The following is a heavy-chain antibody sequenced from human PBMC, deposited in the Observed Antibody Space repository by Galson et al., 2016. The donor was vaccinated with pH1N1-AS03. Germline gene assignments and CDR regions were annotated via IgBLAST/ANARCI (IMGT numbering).Heavy chain of an antibody. V-gene: IGHV1-69*13. Sequence: SVKVSCKASGGTLRNYAFTWVRQAPGQGLEWMGGIIPLFGTANYAQNFQGKITITADESTNTVYMDLSSLRSEDTAIYYCATEREVVVFNHDAFDIWGPGTMVTVSS. CDR3: ATEREVVVFNHDAFDI. D-gene: IGHD3-22*01. CDR1: GGTLRNYA. CDR2: IIPLFGTA. J-gene: IGHJ3*02.